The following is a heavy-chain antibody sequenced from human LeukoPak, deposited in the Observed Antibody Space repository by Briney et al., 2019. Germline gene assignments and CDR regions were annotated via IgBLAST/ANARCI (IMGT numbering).Heavy chain of an antibody. CDR1: GYTFTCYD. CDR2: MNPNSGNT. V-gene: IGHV1-8*01. CDR3: ARGSLAAREARGGWFDP. Sequence: GASVKVSCKASGYTFTCYDINWVRQATGQGLEWMGWMNPNSGNTGYAQKFQGRVTMTRNTSISTAYMELSSLRSEDTAVYYCARGSLAAREARGGWFDPWGQGTLVTVSS. J-gene: IGHJ5*02. D-gene: IGHD6-6*01.